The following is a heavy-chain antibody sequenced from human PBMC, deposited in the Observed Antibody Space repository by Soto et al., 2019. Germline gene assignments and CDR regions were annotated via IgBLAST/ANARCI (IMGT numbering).Heavy chain of an antibody. CDR1: GFTFSSYS. D-gene: IGHD2-2*01. V-gene: IGHV3-48*02. Sequence: EVQLVESGGGLVQPGGSLRLSCAASGFTFSSYSMNWVRQAPGKGLEWVSYISSSSSTIYYADSVKGRFTISRDNAKNSLYLQMNSLRDEDTAVYYCARESEYQLLWVEYYGMDVWGQGTTVTVSS. J-gene: IGHJ6*02. CDR2: ISSSSSTI. CDR3: ARESEYQLLWVEYYGMDV.